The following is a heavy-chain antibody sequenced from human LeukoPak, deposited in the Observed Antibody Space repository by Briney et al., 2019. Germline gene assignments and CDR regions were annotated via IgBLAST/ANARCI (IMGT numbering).Heavy chain of an antibody. Sequence: SETLSLTCAVYGGSFSGYYWSWIRQPPGKGLEWIGEINHSGSTNYNPSLKSRVTISVDTSKNQFSLKLSSVTAADTAVYYCAGGRYCSSTSCYLGGAFDIWGQGTMVTVSS. V-gene: IGHV4-34*01. CDR3: AGGRYCSSTSCYLGGAFDI. CDR2: INHSGST. J-gene: IGHJ3*02. CDR1: GGSFSGYY. D-gene: IGHD2-2*01.